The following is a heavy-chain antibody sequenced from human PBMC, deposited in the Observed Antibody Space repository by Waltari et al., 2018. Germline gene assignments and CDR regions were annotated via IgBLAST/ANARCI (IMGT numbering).Heavy chain of an antibody. J-gene: IGHJ3*02. CDR2: INHSGST. V-gene: IGHV4-34*01. Sequence: QVQLQQWGAGLLKPSETLSLTCAVYGGSFSGYYWSWIRQPPGKGLESIGEINHSGSTNYNPSLKSRVTISVDTSKNQFSLKLSSVTAADTAVYYCARVLIGLWFGEYAFDIWGQGTMVTVSS. CDR1: GGSFSGYY. D-gene: IGHD3-10*01. CDR3: ARVLIGLWFGEYAFDI.